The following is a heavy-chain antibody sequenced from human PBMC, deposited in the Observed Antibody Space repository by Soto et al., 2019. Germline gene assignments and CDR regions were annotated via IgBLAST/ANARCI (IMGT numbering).Heavy chain of an antibody. D-gene: IGHD3-9*01. Sequence: GGSLRLSCAASGFTFSSYGMHWVRQAPGKGLGWVAVIWYDGSNKYYADSVKGRFTISRDNSKNTLYLQMNSLRSEDTAVYYCARGNVLRYFDWLSHFDYWGQGTLVTVSS. CDR3: ARGNVLRYFDWLSHFDY. V-gene: IGHV3-33*01. J-gene: IGHJ4*02. CDR2: IWYDGSNK. CDR1: GFTFSSYG.